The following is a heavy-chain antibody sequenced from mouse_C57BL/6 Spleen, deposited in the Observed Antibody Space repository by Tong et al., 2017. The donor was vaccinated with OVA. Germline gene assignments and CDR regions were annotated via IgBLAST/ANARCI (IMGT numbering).Heavy chain of an antibody. J-gene: IGHJ4*01. CDR1: GYTFTDYY. CDR3: ARKIYYGNYDAMDY. V-gene: IGHV1-76*01. Sequence: VQLQESGAELVRPGASVKLSCKASGYTFTDYYINWVKQRPGQGLEWIARIYPGDGDTNYNGKFKGKATLTADKSSSTAYMQLSSLTSEDSAVYFCARKIYYGNYDAMDYWGQGTSVTVSS. D-gene: IGHD2-1*01. CDR2: IYPGDGDT.